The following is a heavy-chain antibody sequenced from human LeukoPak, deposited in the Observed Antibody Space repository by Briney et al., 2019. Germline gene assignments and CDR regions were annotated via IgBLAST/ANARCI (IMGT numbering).Heavy chain of an antibody. V-gene: IGHV3-49*04. CDR1: GFTFGDYA. D-gene: IGHD2-15*01. CDR2: IRSKAYGGTT. Sequence: PGGSLRLSCTASGFTFGDYAMSWVRQAPGKGLEWVGFIRSKAYGGTTEYAASVKGRFTISRDDSKSIAYLQMNSLKTEDTAVYYCTGGKRGYCSGGSCSFDYWGQGTLVTVSS. J-gene: IGHJ4*02. CDR3: TGGKRGYCSGGSCSFDY.